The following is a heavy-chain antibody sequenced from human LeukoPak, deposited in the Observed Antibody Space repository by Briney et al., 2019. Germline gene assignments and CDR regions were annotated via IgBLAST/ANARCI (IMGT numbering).Heavy chain of an antibody. Sequence: GGSLRLSCAASGFTFSNYGMHWVRRAPGKGLEWVSFIRDDGSNKYYADSVKGRFTISRDNSKNTLHLQMNSLRGEDTAVYYCAKDSVHIAAAGRFDHWGQGTLVTVSS. CDR1: GFTFSNYG. CDR2: IRDDGSNK. J-gene: IGHJ4*02. CDR3: AKDSVHIAAAGRFDH. V-gene: IGHV3-30*02. D-gene: IGHD6-25*01.